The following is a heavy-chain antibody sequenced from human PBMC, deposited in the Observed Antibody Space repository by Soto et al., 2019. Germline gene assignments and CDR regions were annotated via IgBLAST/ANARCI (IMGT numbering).Heavy chain of an antibody. D-gene: IGHD5-18*01. CDR3: ARDRYSYGAFDI. Sequence: GGSLRLSCAASGFTFSSYWMSWVRQAPGKGLEWVTNIKQDGSEKYYVDSVKGLFTITRDNAKNSLYLQLNRLSAEDTVDYYCARDRYSYGAFDIWGQGTMVTVSS. J-gene: IGHJ3*02. V-gene: IGHV3-7*03. CDR2: IKQDGSEK. CDR1: GFTFSSYW.